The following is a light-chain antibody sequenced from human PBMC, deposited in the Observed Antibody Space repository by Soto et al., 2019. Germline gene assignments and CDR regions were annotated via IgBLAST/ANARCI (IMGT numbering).Light chain of an antibody. CDR1: QSVSSSY. CDR2: GAS. J-gene: IGKJ3*01. CDR3: HQYGSSPPL. Sequence: EIVLTQSPGTLSLSPGDRATLSCRASQSVSSSYLAWYQQKPGQAPRLLIYGASSRATGIPDRFSGSGSGTDFTLTISRLEPEDFAVYFCHQYGSSPPLFGPGTKVDIK. V-gene: IGKV3-20*01.